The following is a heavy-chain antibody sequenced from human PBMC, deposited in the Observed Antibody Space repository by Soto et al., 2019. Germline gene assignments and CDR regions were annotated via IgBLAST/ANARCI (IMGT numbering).Heavy chain of an antibody. J-gene: IGHJ4*02. D-gene: IGHD2-2*01. CDR3: ARLTSSRFPNFDF. CDR1: GFSFSTYG. V-gene: IGHV3-30*03. CDR2: ISNDGSNK. Sequence: PGGSLRLSCAASGFSFSTYGMHWVRQAPGKGLEWVAFISNDGSNKYYADSVKGRFTISRDNSKNTLYLQMNSLRAEDTAVYYCARLTSSRFPNFDFWGQGTLVTVSS.